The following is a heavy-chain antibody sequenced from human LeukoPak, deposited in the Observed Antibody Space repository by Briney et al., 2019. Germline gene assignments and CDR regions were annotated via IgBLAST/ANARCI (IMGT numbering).Heavy chain of an antibody. CDR2: VTGDGSTT. D-gene: IGHD2-2*02. Sequence: GESLRLTCAASGFTFTYSAMSWVRQAPGQGLEWVSTVTGDGSTTYYGNPVKGRSTISSDNYKHTVYLQLTSLTADDTAVCYCAKDSPLVGYTRDWSSNSFDHWGQGTLVTVSS. CDR1: GFTFTYSA. V-gene: IGHV3-23*01. CDR3: AKDSPLVGYTRDWSSNSFDH. J-gene: IGHJ4*02.